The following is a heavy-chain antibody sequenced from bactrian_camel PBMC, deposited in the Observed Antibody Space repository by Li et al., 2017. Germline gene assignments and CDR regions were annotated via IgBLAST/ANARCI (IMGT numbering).Heavy chain of an antibody. CDR1: GYTFFGYC. V-gene: IGHV3S55*01. D-gene: IGHD2*01. CDR2: LDNGGST. J-gene: IGHJ4*01. CDR3: ATEVGNGNAPCEPRGEFNY. Sequence: HVQLVESGGGSVQAGGSLTLSCAASGYTFFGYCMGWFRQAPGKEREGVATLDNGGSTDYADSVKGRFTISRDNAKTTMFLQMDSLKPEDTAMYYCATEVGNGNAPCEPRGEFNYWGQGTQVTVS.